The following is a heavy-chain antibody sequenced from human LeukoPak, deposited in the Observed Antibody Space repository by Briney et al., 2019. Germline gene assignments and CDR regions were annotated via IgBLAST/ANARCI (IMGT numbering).Heavy chain of an antibody. Sequence: PSETLSLTCTVSGGSISSYYWSWIRQPAGKGLEWIGRIYTSGSTNYNPSLKSRVTMSVDTSKNQFSVKLSSVTAADTAVYYCARENLRVVRYYDWLFYFDYWGQGTLVTVSS. CDR3: ARENLRVVRYYDWLFYFDY. J-gene: IGHJ4*02. D-gene: IGHD3-9*01. V-gene: IGHV4-4*07. CDR1: GGSISSYY. CDR2: IYTSGST.